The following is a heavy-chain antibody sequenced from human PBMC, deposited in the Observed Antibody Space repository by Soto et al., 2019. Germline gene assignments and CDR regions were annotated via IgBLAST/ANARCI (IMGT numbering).Heavy chain of an antibody. CDR3: AREDDHGYRYINYGLDV. CDR2: ISFDGTKK. CDR1: GFTFNIYA. V-gene: IGHV3-30-3*01. D-gene: IGHD2-21*02. J-gene: IGHJ6*02. Sequence: PGGSLRLSCAASGFTFNIYALHWVRQAPGKGLEWVAVISFDGTKKYYSDSVKGRFTISRDNLKNTLYLQMNNLRVEDAALYFCAREDDHGYRYINYGLDVWGQGTTVTVSS.